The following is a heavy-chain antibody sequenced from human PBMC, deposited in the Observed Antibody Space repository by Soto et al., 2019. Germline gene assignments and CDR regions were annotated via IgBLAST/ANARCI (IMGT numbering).Heavy chain of an antibody. D-gene: IGHD6-6*01. Sequence: ASVKVSCKASGGTFSSYAISWVRQAPGQGLEWMGGIIPTFGTANYAQKLQDRVTITADESTSTAYMELSSLRSEDTAVYYCARDFVWSSSSFFPIRYGMDVWGQGTTVTVSS. CDR2: IIPTFGTA. CDR1: GGTFSSYA. V-gene: IGHV1-69*13. J-gene: IGHJ6*02. CDR3: ARDFVWSSSSFFPIRYGMDV.